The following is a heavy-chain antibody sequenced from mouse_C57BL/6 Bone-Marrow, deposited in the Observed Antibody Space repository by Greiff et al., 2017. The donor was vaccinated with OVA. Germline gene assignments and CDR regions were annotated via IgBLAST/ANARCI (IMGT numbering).Heavy chain of an antibody. CDR3: TTTGHYFDY. V-gene: IGHV14-4*01. Sequence: EVKVVESGAELVRPGASVKLSCTASGFNIKDDYMHWVKQRPEQGLEWIGWIDPENGDTEYASKFQGKATITADTSSNTAYLQLSSLTSEDTAVYYCTTTGHYFDYWGQGTTLTVSS. CDR2: IDPENGDT. J-gene: IGHJ2*01. CDR1: GFNIKDDY.